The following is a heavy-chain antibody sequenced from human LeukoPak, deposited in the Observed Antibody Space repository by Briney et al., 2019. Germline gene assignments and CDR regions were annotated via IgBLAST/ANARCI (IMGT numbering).Heavy chain of an antibody. J-gene: IGHJ4*02. Sequence: ASVKVSCKASGYTFTSYDINWVRQATGQGLEWMGWMNPNSGNTGYAQKFQGRVTITADESTSTAYMELSSLRSEDTAVYYCASRDNWNDPFDYWGQGTLVTVSS. CDR1: GYTFTSYD. D-gene: IGHD1-1*01. CDR2: MNPNSGNT. V-gene: IGHV1-8*03. CDR3: ASRDNWNDPFDY.